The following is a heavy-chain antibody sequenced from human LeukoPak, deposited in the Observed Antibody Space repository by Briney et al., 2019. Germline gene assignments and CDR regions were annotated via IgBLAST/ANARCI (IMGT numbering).Heavy chain of an antibody. CDR2: IYYSGST. CDR3: ARGARAGYNLEPFDY. J-gene: IGHJ4*02. CDR1: GGSMSSYY. D-gene: IGHD5-24*01. Sequence: PSETLSLTCTVPGGSMSSYYWSWIRQPPGKGLEWSGYIYYSGSTKYNPSLKSRVTISVDTSKNQFSLKLSSVTAADKAVYYCARGARAGYNLEPFDYWGQGTLVSVSS. V-gene: IGHV4-59*08.